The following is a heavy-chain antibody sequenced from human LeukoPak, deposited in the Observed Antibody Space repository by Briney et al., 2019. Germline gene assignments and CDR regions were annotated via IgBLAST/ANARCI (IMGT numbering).Heavy chain of an antibody. CDR1: GYTFTGYY. CDR3: ARGMRYFDWWHFDY. CDR2: ISAYNVNT. D-gene: IGHD3-9*01. V-gene: IGHV1-18*04. J-gene: IGHJ4*02. Sequence: GASVKVSCKASGYTFTGYYMHWVRQAPGQGLEWMGWISAYNVNTNYAQKLQGRVTMTTDTSTSTAYMELRSLRSDDTAVYYCARGMRYFDWWHFDYWGQGTLVTVSS.